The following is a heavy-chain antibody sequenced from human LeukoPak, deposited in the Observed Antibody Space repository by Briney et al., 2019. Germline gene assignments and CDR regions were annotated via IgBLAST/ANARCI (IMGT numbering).Heavy chain of an antibody. J-gene: IGHJ5*02. D-gene: IGHD1-26*01. CDR1: GGTFSSYA. CDR3: AAGGELLGLYNWFDP. CDR2: IIPIFGTA. Sequence: SVKVSCKASGGTFSSYAISWVRQAPGQGLEWMGGIIPIFGTANYAQKFQGRVTITADKSTSTAYMELSSLRSEDTAVYYCAAGGELLGLYNWFDPWGQGTLVTVSS. V-gene: IGHV1-69*06.